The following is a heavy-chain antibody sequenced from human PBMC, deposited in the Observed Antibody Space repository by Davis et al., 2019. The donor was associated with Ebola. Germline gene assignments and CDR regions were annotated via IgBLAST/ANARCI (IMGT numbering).Heavy chain of an antibody. D-gene: IGHD2-2*01. J-gene: IGHJ4*02. CDR3: ARESGYCSSTSCSKQSFDY. CDR2: INPNTDDR. Sequence: ASVKVSCKTSGYIFTGYYMHWVRQAPGQGLEWMGWINPNTDDRGYVQKFQDRVTMTRYTSINTVYMQLSEVTSDDTAVYFCARESGYCSSTSCSKQSFDYWGQGTLVTVSS. V-gene: IGHV1-2*02. CDR1: GYIFTGYY.